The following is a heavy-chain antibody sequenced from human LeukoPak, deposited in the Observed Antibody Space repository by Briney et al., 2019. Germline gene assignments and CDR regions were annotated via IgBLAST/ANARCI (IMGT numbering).Heavy chain of an antibody. Sequence: GRSLRLSCAASGFTFSAYGMHWVRQAPSKGLEWVALISFDRNNQYYADSVKGRFTISRDNSKNTLYPQMNSLRAEDTAIYYCAKDQAGDGYNSVWGQGTRVTVSS. J-gene: IGHJ4*02. V-gene: IGHV3-30*18. D-gene: IGHD5-24*01. CDR3: AKDQAGDGYNSV. CDR1: GFTFSAYG. CDR2: ISFDRNNQ.